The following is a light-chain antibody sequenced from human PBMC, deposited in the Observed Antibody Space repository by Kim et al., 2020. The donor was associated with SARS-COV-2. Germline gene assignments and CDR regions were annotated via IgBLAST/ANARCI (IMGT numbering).Light chain of an antibody. J-gene: IGLJ2*01. CDR1: SLRSYY. V-gene: IGLV3-19*01. CDR3: NSRDSNDNVV. CDR2: GKN. Sequence: VDLGQTVRFTCQGDSLRSYYATWYQQKPGQAPILVIYGKNNRPSGIPDRFSGSSSGNTASLTITGTQAGDEADYYCNSRDSNDNVVFGGGTQLTVL.